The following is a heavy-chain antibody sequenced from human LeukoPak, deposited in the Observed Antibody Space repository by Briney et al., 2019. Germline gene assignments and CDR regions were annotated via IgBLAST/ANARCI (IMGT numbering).Heavy chain of an antibody. V-gene: IGHV3-23*01. CDR2: FRGSGGST. CDR1: GFTFSTYA. J-gene: IGHJ4*02. D-gene: IGHD4/OR15-4a*01. Sequence: PGGSLRLSCGASGFTFSTYAMSWVRQAPGKGLEWVSAFRGSGGSTYYADSVKGRFTISRDNSKNTVYLQMNSLSAEDTAVYYCAKDLTGNFDFWGQGTLVTVSS. CDR3: AKDLTGNFDF.